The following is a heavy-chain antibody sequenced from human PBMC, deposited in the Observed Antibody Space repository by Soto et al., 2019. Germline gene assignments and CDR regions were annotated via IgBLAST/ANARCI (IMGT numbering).Heavy chain of an antibody. CDR3: AKVKRYYGSGIDY. CDR1: GFTFSSYA. J-gene: IGHJ4*02. CDR2: ISGSGGST. D-gene: IGHD3-10*01. Sequence: GGSLRLSCAASGFTFSSYAMSWVRQAPGKGLEWVSAISGSGGSTYYADSVKGRFTISRDNSKNTLYLQINSLRAEDTDVYYCAKVKRYYGSGIDYWGQGTLVTVSS. V-gene: IGHV3-23*01.